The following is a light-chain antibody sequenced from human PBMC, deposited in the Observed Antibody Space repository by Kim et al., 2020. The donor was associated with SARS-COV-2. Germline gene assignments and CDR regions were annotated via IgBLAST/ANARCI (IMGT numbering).Light chain of an antibody. J-gene: IGLJ2*01. Sequence: QPVLTQPPSASGTPGQRVTISCSGSSSNIGSNYVYWYQQLPGTAPKLLIYRNNQRPSGVPDRFSGSKSGTSASLAISVLRSEDEADYYCAAWDDSLSGVVFGGGTQLTVL. CDR3: AAWDDSLSGVV. CDR1: SSNIGSNY. V-gene: IGLV1-47*01. CDR2: RNN.